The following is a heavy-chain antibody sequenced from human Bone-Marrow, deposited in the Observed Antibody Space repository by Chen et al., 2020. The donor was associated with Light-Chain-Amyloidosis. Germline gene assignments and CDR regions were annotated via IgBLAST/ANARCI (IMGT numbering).Heavy chain of an antibody. CDR2: ISSRGSTI. D-gene: IGHD6-6*01. J-gene: IGHJ6*02. V-gene: IGHV3-11*01. CDR3: ARERVLVPYYYYGMDV. Sequence: QVQLVESGGGLVKPGGSLRLSCAASGFTFSDYYMSWIRQAPGKGLEWVSYISSRGSTIYSADSVKGRFTISRDNAKNSLYLQMNSLRAEDTAVYYCARERVLVPYYYYGMDVWGQGTTVTVSS. CDR1: GFTFSDYY.